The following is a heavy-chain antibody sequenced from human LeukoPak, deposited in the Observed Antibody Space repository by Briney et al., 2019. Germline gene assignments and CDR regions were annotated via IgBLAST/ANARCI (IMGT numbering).Heavy chain of an antibody. D-gene: IGHD5-12*01. Sequence: GGSLRLSCAASGFTFSSFAMSWVRQAPGEGLEWVSGISGSGVSTDFADSVKGRFTISRDNSKNTLYLQMNSLRAEDTAVYYCARWGLVDSDVWGQGTTVTVSS. CDR2: ISGSGVST. V-gene: IGHV3-23*01. CDR3: ARWGLVDSDV. J-gene: IGHJ6*02. CDR1: GFTFSSFA.